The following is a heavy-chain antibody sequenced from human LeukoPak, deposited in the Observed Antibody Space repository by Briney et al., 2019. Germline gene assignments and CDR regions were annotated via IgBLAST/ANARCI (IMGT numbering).Heavy chain of an antibody. J-gene: IGHJ4*02. CDR3: AKVPGASIVVAGPFDY. D-gene: IGHD6-19*01. CDR1: GFTFSNYA. CDR2: ISGSGGFT. Sequence: GGSLRLSCAASGFTFSNYAMTWVRQAPGKGLEWVSGISGSGGFTYYADSVKGGFTISRDNSKNTVFLQMNTLRAEDTAVYYCAKVPGASIVVAGPFDYWGQGTLVTVSS. V-gene: IGHV3-23*01.